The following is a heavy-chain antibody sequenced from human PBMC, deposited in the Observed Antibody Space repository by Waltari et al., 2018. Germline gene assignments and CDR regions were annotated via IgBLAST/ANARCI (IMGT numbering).Heavy chain of an antibody. Sequence: QVQLVQSGAEVKKPGSSVKVSCKASGGTFSSYAISWVRQAPGQGLEWMGRIIPIFGTANYAQKFQGRVTITADKSTSTAYMELSSLRSEDTAVYYCARGLGEDCGGDCYSGSGYYGMDVWGQGTTVTVSS. CDR3: ARGLGEDCGGDCYSGSGYYGMDV. CDR2: IIPIFGTA. D-gene: IGHD2-21*01. V-gene: IGHV1-69*08. CDR1: GGTFSSYA. J-gene: IGHJ6*02.